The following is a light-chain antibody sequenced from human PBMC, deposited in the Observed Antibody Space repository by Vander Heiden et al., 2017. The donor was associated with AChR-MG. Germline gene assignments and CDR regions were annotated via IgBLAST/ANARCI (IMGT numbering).Light chain of an antibody. CDR1: SGHSSYA. J-gene: IGLJ3*02. Sequence: QLVLAPSPSPSAPLVAPLKLTCTRSSGHSSYAIEWHQQQPEKGHRYLMKLNRDGSHSKGDGVPDRFSGSSSGAERYLTISSLQSEDEADYYCQTWGTGIHWVFGGGTKLTVL. CDR2: LNRDGSH. CDR3: QTWGTGIHWV. V-gene: IGLV4-69*01.